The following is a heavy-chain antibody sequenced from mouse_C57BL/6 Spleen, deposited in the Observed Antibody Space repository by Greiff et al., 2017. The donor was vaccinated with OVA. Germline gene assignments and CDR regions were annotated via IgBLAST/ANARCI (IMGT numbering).Heavy chain of an antibody. J-gene: IGHJ2*01. Sequence: EVQLQESGPGLVKPSQSLSLTCSVTGYSITSGYYWNWIRQFPGNKLEWMGYISYAGSNNYNPSLKNRISITRDTSKNQFFLKLNSVTTEDTATYYCAREGGLSYYFDYWGQGTTLTVAS. CDR3: AREGGLSYYFDY. CDR1: GYSITSGYY. CDR2: ISYAGSN. D-gene: IGHD3-1*01. V-gene: IGHV3-6*01.